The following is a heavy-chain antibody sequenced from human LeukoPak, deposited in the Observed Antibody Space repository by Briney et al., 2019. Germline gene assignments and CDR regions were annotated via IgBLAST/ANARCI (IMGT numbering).Heavy chain of an antibody. CDR2: IYDSEIT. CDR3: ARGRFAGGSQYRGVDY. V-gene: IGHV4-59*03. J-gene: IGHJ4*02. D-gene: IGHD3-16*01. Sequence: PSETLSLTCTVSAGSISGYDWSWIRQPPGKGLEWIGYIYDSEITKYHPSLKSRVTMSVDTSENRFSLKLNSVTAADTAVYYCARGRFAGGSQYRGVDYWGQGTLVTVSS. CDR1: AGSISGYD.